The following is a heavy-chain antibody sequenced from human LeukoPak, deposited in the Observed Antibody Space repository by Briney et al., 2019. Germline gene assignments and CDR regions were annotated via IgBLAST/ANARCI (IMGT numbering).Heavy chain of an antibody. D-gene: IGHD6-19*01. CDR2: IYYSGST. CDR1: GGSISTYY. J-gene: IGHJ4*02. Sequence: SETLSLTCTVSGGSISTYYWSWIRQLPGKGLEWIGYIYYSGSTAYNPSLKSRVTISVDTSKSQFSLRLSSVTAADTAVYYCARHAPSDTTGWYYFDYWGRGTLVTVSS. CDR3: ARHAPSDTTGWYYFDY. V-gene: IGHV4-59*08.